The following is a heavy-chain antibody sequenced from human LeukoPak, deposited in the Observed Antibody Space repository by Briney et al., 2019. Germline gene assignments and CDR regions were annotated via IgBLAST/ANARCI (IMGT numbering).Heavy chain of an antibody. CDR1: GFTFSSYA. Sequence: GGSLRLSCAASGFTFSSYAMSWVRQAPGKGLEWVSAISSSGGSTYYADSVKGRFTISRDNSKNTLYLQMNSLRAEDTAVYYCAKLPGYSSGHAADYWGQGTLVTVSS. CDR3: AKLPGYSSGHAADY. J-gene: IGHJ4*02. D-gene: IGHD6-19*01. V-gene: IGHV3-23*01. CDR2: ISSSGGST.